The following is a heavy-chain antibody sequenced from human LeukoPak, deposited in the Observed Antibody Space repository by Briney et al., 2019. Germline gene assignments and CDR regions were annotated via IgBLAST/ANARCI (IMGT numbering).Heavy chain of an antibody. J-gene: IGHJ4*02. Sequence: GGSLRLSCAASGFTFSSYGMHWVRQAPGKGLEWVAVISYDGSNKYYADSVKGRFTISRDNSKNTLYLQMNSLRAEDTAVYYCAVLSGIQLWLRGSSDYWGQGTLVTVSS. D-gene: IGHD5-18*01. CDR2: ISYDGSNK. CDR3: AVLSGIQLWLRGSSDY. V-gene: IGHV3-30*03. CDR1: GFTFSSYG.